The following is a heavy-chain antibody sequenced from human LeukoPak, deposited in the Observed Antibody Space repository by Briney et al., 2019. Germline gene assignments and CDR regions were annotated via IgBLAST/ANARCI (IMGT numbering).Heavy chain of an antibody. D-gene: IGHD3-9*01. Sequence: GGSLRLSCAASGFTFSSYSMNWVRQAPGKGLEWVSSISSSSSYIYYADSVKGRFTIPRDNAKNSLYLQMNSLRAEDTAVYYCARGVRDWDDASDIWGQGTMVTVSS. J-gene: IGHJ3*02. V-gene: IGHV3-21*01. CDR3: ARGVRDWDDASDI. CDR1: GFTFSSYS. CDR2: ISSSSSYI.